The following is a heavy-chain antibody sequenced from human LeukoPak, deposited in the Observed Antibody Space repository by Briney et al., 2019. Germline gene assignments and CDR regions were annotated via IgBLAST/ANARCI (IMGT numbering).Heavy chain of an antibody. CDR1: GGSISSGSYY. Sequence: SQTLSLTCTVSGGSISSGSYYWSWIRQPAGKGLEWIGYIYYSGSTNYNPSLKSRVTISVDTSKNQFSLKLSSVTAADTAVYYCARASRAGLYNWFDPWGQGTLVTVSS. CDR2: IYYSGST. V-gene: IGHV4-61*10. CDR3: ARASRAGLYNWFDP. J-gene: IGHJ5*02. D-gene: IGHD6-19*01.